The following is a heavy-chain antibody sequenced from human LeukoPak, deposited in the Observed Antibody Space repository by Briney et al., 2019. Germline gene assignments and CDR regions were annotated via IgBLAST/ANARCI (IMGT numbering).Heavy chain of an antibody. CDR1: GFTLRKSA. Sequence: GGSLRLSCAASGFTLRKSAMSWVRQAPGKGLELVSAISGDGGTISYAATVRGRFTISRANAKNTLFLQTSRLSAGDTALYYSAKELYGNPSGYWGQGTRVTVSS. J-gene: IGHJ4*02. CDR3: AKELYGNPSGY. V-gene: IGHV3-23*01. D-gene: IGHD2-8*01. CDR2: ISGDGGTI.